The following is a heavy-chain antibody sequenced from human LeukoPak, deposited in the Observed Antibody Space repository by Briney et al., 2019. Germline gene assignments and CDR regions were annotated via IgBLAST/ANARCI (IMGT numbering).Heavy chain of an antibody. Sequence: ASVKVSCKASGYTFTCYYMHWVRQAPGQGLEWMGWINPNSGGTNYAQKFQGRVTMTRDTSISTAYMELSRLRSDDTAVYYCATISLRIVVGDYWGQGTLVTVSS. CDR1: GYTFTCYY. CDR3: ATISLRIVVGDY. CDR2: INPNSGGT. D-gene: IGHD3-22*01. J-gene: IGHJ4*02. V-gene: IGHV1-2*02.